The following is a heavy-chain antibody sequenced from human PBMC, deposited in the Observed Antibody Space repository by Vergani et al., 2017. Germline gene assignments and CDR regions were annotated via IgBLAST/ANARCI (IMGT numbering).Heavy chain of an antibody. CDR1: GYSISSGYY. Sequence: VQLQESGPGLVKPSETLSLTCAVSGYSISSGYYWGWIRQPPGKGLAWVSVIYSGGSTYYADSVKGRFTISRDNSKNTLYLQMNSLRAEDTAVYYCARPYSRRVYYGSGSYGMDVWGQGTTVTVSS. CDR3: ARPYSRRVYYGSGSYGMDV. V-gene: IGHV3-66*04. J-gene: IGHJ6*02. D-gene: IGHD3-10*01. CDR2: IYSGGST.